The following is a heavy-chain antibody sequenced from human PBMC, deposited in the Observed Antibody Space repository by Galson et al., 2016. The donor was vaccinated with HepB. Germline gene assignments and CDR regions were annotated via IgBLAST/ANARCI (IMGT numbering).Heavy chain of an antibody. CDR2: IKPDSGDT. D-gene: IGHD1-7*01. J-gene: IGHJ5*02. CDR3: AREIWYYAA. V-gene: IGHV1-2*02. CDR1: GYSFTDNF. Sequence: SVKVSCKASGYSFTDNFLHWVRQAPGQGLEWMGWIKPDSGDTEYAQKFQGRVTMTRDTAISTVYMELARLTSGDTAFYYCAREIWYYAAWGQGTPVTVSS.